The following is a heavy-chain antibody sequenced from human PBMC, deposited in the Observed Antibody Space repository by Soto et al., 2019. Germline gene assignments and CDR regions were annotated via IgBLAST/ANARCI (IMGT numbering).Heavy chain of an antibody. D-gene: IGHD3-22*01. CDR2: IYTSGST. CDR3: ARGYYDSSGYYYLDY. V-gene: IGHV4-4*07. CDR1: GGSISSYY. J-gene: IGHJ4*02. Sequence: SETLSLTCTVCGGSISSYYWSWIRQPAGKGLEWIGRIYTSGSTNYNPSLKSRVTMSVDTSKNQFSLKLSSVTAADTAVYYCARGYYDSSGYYYLDYWGQRTLVTVSS.